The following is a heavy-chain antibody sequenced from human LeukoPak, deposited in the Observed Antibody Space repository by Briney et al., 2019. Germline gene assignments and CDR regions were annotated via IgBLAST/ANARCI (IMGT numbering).Heavy chain of an antibody. CDR3: ARAGIVVVPAARLGSWFDP. D-gene: IGHD2-2*01. Sequence: PSETLSLTCAVYGGSFSGHYWSWIRQPPGKGLERIGEINHSGSTNYNPSLKSRVTISVDTSKNQFSLKLSSVTAADTAVYYCARAGIVVVPAARLGSWFDPWGQGTLVTVSS. CDR2: INHSGST. CDR1: GGSFSGHY. V-gene: IGHV4-34*01. J-gene: IGHJ5*02.